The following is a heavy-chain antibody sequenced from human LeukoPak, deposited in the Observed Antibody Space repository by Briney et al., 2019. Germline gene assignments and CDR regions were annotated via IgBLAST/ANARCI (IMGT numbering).Heavy chain of an antibody. CDR1: GFTFSSYW. D-gene: IGHD3-3*01. J-gene: IGHJ2*01. Sequence: PGGSLRLSCAASGFTFSSYWMHSVRQAPGKGLVWVSRINSDGSSTSYADSVKGRFTISRDNAKNTLYLQMNSLRAEDTAVYYCARDLSGTYYDFWSGYSDWYFDLWGRGTLVTVSS. V-gene: IGHV3-74*01. CDR2: INSDGSST. CDR3: ARDLSGTYYDFWSGYSDWYFDL.